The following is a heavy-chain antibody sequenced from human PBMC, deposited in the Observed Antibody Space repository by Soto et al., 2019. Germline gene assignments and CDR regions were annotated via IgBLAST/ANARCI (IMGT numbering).Heavy chain of an antibody. Sequence: QVQLVQSGAEVKKPGSSVKVSCKASGGTFNNYAVTWVRQAPGQGLEWMGGIIPVIGPANYAQKFQGRVTISADKPTNTVHMELSSLRSEDTAVYYCATSSGTSWYVDWWGQGTLVTVSS. J-gene: IGHJ4*02. CDR2: IIPVIGPA. D-gene: IGHD6-13*01. V-gene: IGHV1-69*06. CDR3: ATSSGTSWYVDW. CDR1: GGTFNNYA.